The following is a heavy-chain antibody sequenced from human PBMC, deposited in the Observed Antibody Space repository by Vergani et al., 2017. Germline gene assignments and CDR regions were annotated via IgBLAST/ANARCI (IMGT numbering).Heavy chain of an antibody. CDR3: ARDRRRAAAGTSWFDP. V-gene: IGHV1-2*02. D-gene: IGHD6-13*01. CDR1: GYTFTGYY. CDR2: INPNSGGT. Sequence: QVQLVQSGAEVKKPGASVKVSCKASGYTFTGYYMHWVRQAPGQGLEWMGWINPNSGGTNYAQKFQGRVTMTRDTSISTAYMELSRLRSDDTAVYYCARDRRRAAAGTSWFDPWGQGTLVTGSS. J-gene: IGHJ5*02.